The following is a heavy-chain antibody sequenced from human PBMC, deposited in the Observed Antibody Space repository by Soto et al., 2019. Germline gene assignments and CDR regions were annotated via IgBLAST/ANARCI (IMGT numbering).Heavy chain of an antibody. V-gene: IGHV4-59*01. Sequence: SETLSLTCNVSGGSISSYYWSWIRQPPGKGLEWIGYIYYSGITNYNPSLKSRVTISVDTSKNQFSLKLSSVTAADTAVYYCARDRRSGGYQVLYYHYDMDVWGQGATVTVS. CDR3: ARDRRSGGYQVLYYHYDMDV. CDR1: GGSISSYY. D-gene: IGHD1-26*01. J-gene: IGHJ6*02. CDR2: IYYSGIT.